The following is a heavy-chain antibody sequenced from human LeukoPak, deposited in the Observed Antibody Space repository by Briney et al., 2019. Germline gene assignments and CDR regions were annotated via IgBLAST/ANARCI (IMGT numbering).Heavy chain of an antibody. V-gene: IGHV4-59*01. Sequence: SETLSLTCTVSGGSISNYYWGWIRQPPGKGLEWIGYIYYSGSTNYNPSLKSRVTISLGTSKNQFSLKLRSVTAADTAVFYCAIGCRKMFSAARFDYGGQATLVTVSS. CDR1: GGSISNYY. J-gene: IGHJ4*02. D-gene: IGHD3-10*02. CDR2: IYYSGST. CDR3: AIGCRKMFSAARFDY.